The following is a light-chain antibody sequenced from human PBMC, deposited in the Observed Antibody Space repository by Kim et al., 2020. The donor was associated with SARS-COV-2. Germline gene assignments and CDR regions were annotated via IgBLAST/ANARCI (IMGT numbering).Light chain of an antibody. CDR1: SSDIAAYNY. CDR3: ISYTTSSTWV. Sequence: QSITISCTGTSSDIAAYNYVSWYQQHPGKAPKVIIYDVSDRPSGVSDRFSGSKSGSTASLTISGLQAEDEADYYCISYTTSSTWVFGGGTQLTVL. J-gene: IGLJ3*02. V-gene: IGLV2-14*03. CDR2: DVS.